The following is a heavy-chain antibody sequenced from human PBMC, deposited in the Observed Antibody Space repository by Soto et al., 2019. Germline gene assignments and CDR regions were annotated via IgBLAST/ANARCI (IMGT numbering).Heavy chain of an antibody. V-gene: IGHV3-30-3*01. CDR3: ATDIHATWLLNS. D-gene: IGHD2-2*02. Sequence: PGGSLRLSCAASGFTFSGKTMYWVRQAPGKGLEWVALIAPDASQIYYADSVKGRFTISRDNSKNTLHLQMNSLRAEDTSLYLCATDIHATWLLNSWGQGTLVTVSS. CDR2: IAPDASQI. CDR1: GFTFSGKT. J-gene: IGHJ4*02.